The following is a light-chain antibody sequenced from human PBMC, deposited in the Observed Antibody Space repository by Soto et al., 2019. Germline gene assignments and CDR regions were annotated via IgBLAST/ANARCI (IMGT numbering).Light chain of an antibody. CDR3: QQHGSSRWT. CDR2: GAS. V-gene: IGKV3-20*01. Sequence: EIVLTQSAATLSLSPGERATLSCRASQSVSSYLAWYQQKPGQAPRLLIYGASNRATGIPDRFSGSGSGTDFTLTISRLEPEDFAVYYCQQHGSSRWTFGQGTKVDIK. CDR1: QSVSSY. J-gene: IGKJ1*01.